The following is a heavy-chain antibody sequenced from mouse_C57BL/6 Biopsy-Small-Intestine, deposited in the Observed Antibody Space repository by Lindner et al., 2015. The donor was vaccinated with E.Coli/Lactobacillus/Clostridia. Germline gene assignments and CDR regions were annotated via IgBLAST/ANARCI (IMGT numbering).Heavy chain of an antibody. J-gene: IGHJ1*01. D-gene: IGHD3-1*01. V-gene: IGHV1-79*01. CDR1: GYTFTNYG. CDR2: ISAYNGNT. CDR3: ARDPGLSKFFLGVGVDV. Sequence: SVKVSCKASGYTFTNYGVSWVRQAPGQGLEWMGWISAYNGNTNYAQKLQGRVTMTTDTSTSTAYMELRTLRSDDTAVYYCARDPGLSKFFLGVGVDVWGQGTTATVSS.